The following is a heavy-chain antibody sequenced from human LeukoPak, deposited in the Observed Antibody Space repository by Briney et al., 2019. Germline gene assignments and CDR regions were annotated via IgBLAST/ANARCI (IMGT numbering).Heavy chain of an antibody. Sequence: ASVKVSCKASGYTFTGYYMHWVRQAPGQGLEWMGRINPNSGGTNYAQKFQSRVTMTRDTSISTAYMKLSRLRSDDTAVYYCAREKVRQSGMDVWGQGTTVTVSS. J-gene: IGHJ6*02. D-gene: IGHD2-2*01. CDR1: GYTFTGYY. V-gene: IGHV1-2*06. CDR3: AREKVRQSGMDV. CDR2: INPNSGGT.